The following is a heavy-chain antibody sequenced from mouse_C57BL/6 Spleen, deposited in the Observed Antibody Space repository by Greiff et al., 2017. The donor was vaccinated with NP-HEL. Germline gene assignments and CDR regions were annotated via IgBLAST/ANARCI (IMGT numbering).Heavy chain of an antibody. J-gene: IGHJ4*01. CDR1: GFTFTDYY. V-gene: IGHV7-3*01. CDR3: ARWREGAMDY. CDR2: IRNKANGYTT. Sequence: DVMLVESGGGLVQPGGSLSLSCAASGFTFTDYYMSWVRQPPGKALEWLGFIRNKANGYTTEYSASVKGRFTISRDNSQSILYLQMNALRAEDSATYYCARWREGAMDYWGQGTSVTVSS.